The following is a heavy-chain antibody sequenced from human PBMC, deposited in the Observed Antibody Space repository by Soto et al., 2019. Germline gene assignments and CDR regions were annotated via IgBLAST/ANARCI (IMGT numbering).Heavy chain of an antibody. J-gene: IGHJ4*02. CDR3: AKDLRPDGVWDFDS. D-gene: IGHD4-17*01. CDR2: IIQDGTT. CDR1: GFTFTTYS. Sequence: EVQLLESGGDLVQPGGSLRLSCAASGFTFTTYSMVWVRQAPGRGPEWVSGIIQDGTTYYADSVKGRFTISRDNSWNTVYLQMANLRGEDTALYDCAKDLRPDGVWDFDSWGQGTLVTVSS. V-gene: IGHV3-23*01.